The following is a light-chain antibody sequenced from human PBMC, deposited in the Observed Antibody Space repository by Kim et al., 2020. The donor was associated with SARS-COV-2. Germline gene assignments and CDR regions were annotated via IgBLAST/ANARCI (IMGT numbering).Light chain of an antibody. J-gene: IGLJ1*01. CDR1: SSDVGSYNL. Sequence: GQSITISSTETSSDVGSYNLVAWYQQHPGKAPKLMIYEVSKRPSGVSNRFSGSKSGNTASLTISGLQAEDEADYYCCSCAGSSTYVFGTGTKVTVL. CDR3: CSCAGSSTYV. CDR2: EVS. V-gene: IGLV2-23*02.